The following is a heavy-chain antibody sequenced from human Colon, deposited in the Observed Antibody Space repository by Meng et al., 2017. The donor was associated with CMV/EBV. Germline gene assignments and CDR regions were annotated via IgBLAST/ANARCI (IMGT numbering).Heavy chain of an antibody. CDR1: GFTFSSYD. CDR2: IGTAGDT. J-gene: IGHJ6*02. D-gene: IGHD2-2*01. V-gene: IGHV3-13*01. CDR3: ARVGGKGCSSTSCLYGMDV. Sequence: GESLKISCAASGFTFSSYDMHWVRQATGKGLEWVSAIGTAGDTYYPGSVEGRFTISRENAKNSLYLQMNSLRAGDTAVYYCARVGGKGCSSTSCLYGMDVWGQGTTVTVSS.